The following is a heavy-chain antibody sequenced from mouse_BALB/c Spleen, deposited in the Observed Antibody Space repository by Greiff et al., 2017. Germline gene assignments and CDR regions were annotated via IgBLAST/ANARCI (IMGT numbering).Heavy chain of an antibody. V-gene: IGHV5-6-5*01. J-gene: IGHJ2*01. D-gene: IGHD2-10*02. CDR1: GFTFSSYA. CDR3: AREGYGNYHFDY. CDR2: ISSGGST. Sequence: DVMLVESGGGLVKPGGSLKLSCAASGFTFSSYAMSWVRQTPEKRLEWVASISSGGSTYYPDSVKGRFTISRDNARNILYLQMSSLRSEDTAMYYCAREGYGNYHFDYWGQGTTLTVSS.